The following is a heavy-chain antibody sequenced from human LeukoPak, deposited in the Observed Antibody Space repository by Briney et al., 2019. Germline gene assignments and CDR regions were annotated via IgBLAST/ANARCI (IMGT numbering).Heavy chain of an antibody. V-gene: IGHV3-33*06. J-gene: IGHJ4*02. CDR3: AKSHSLEYRGYFDY. CDR2: IWYDGSDK. CDR1: GFTFSSYG. Sequence: PGGSLRLSCAASGFTFSSYGMHWVRQAPGKGLEWVAVIWYDGSDKYYADSVKGRFTISRGNSKNTLYLLMNELSAEDTAVYYCAKSHSLEYRGYFDYWGQGTLVTVSS. D-gene: IGHD2/OR15-2a*01.